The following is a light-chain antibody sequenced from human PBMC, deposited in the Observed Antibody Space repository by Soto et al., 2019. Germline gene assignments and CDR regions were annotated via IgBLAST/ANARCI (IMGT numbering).Light chain of an antibody. CDR1: QSIRNC. CDR3: QQSYGTPYT. J-gene: IGKJ2*01. Sequence: DIQMTQSPSSLSASLGDRVTITCRASQSIRNCLNWYQQKPGKAPRLLMYSASSLQTGVTSRFSGSGSGTEFTLTISSLQPEDFATYYCQQSYGTPYTFGQGSKLDIK. V-gene: IGKV1-39*01. CDR2: SAS.